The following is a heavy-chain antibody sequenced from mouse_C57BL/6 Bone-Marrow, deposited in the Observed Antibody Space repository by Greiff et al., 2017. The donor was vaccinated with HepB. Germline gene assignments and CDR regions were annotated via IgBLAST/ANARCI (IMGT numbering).Heavy chain of an antibody. V-gene: IGHV1-42*01. CDR1: GYSFTGYY. D-gene: IGHD2-1*01. CDR2: INPSTGGT. Sequence: EVQLVESGPELVKPGASVKISCKASGYSFTGYYMNWVKQSPEKSLEWIGEINPSTGGTTYNQKFKAKATLAVDKSSSTAYMHLKSLTSEDSAVYYCARYYGKWDWYFDVWGTETTVTVSS. CDR3: ARYYGKWDWYFDV. J-gene: IGHJ1*03.